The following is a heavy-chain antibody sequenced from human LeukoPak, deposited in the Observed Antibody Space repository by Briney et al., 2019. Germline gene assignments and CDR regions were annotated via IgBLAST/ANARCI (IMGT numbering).Heavy chain of an antibody. V-gene: IGHV4-31*03. CDR1: GGSISSGGYY. CDR3: ARAGSGGIRVDY. Sequence: SQTLSLTCTVSGGSISSGGYYWSWIRQHPGKGLEWIGYIYYSGSTYYNPFLKSRVTISVDTSKNQFSLKLSSVTAADTAVYYCARAGSGGIRVDYWSQGTLVTVSS. J-gene: IGHJ4*02. D-gene: IGHD3-10*01. CDR2: IYYSGST.